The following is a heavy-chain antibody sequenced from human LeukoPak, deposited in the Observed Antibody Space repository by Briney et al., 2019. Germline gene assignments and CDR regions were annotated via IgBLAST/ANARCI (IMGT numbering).Heavy chain of an antibody. V-gene: IGHV3-7*01. CDR2: IKQDGSEK. D-gene: IGHD5-18*01. Sequence: GGSLRLSCAASGFTFSNYWMHWVRQAPGKGLEWVANIKQDGSEKYYVDSVKGRFTISRDNAKNSLYLQMNSLRAEDTALYYCATHRGYSYGTAEDFDYWGQGTLVTVSS. J-gene: IGHJ4*02. CDR3: ATHRGYSYGTAEDFDY. CDR1: GFTFSNYW.